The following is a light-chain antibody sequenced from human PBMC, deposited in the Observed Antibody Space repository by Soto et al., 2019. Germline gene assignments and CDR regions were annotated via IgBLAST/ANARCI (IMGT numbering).Light chain of an antibody. CDR2: GAS. J-gene: IGKJ5*01. Sequence: IVLTQSPGILSLSPGGRATLSCRASQSVSSSYLAWYQQKPGQAPRLLIYGASSRATGIPDRFSGSGSGTDFTLTISRLEPEDLAVYYCQQYGSSITFGQETRLEIK. V-gene: IGKV3-20*01. CDR3: QQYGSSIT. CDR1: QSVSSSY.